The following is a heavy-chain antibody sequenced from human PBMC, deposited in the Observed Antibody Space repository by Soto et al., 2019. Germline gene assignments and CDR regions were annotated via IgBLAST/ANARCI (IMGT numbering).Heavy chain of an antibody. J-gene: IGHJ5*02. CDR1: GYTFTSYG. D-gene: IGHD2-15*01. Sequence: ASVKVSCKASGYTFTSYGISWVRQAPGQGLEWMGWISAYNGETIYAQRFQGRVTMTEESSADTPYMELSSLRSEDTAVYYCAMVVRRSNQLDHWGQGTRVTV. V-gene: IGHV1-18*04. CDR3: AMVVRRSNQLDH. CDR2: ISAYNGET.